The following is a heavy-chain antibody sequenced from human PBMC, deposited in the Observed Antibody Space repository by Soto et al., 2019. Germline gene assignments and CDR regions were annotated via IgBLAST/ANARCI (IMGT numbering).Heavy chain of an antibody. J-gene: IGHJ5*02. V-gene: IGHV4-39*01. CDR3: ARHEILEWLLGWFDP. CDR1: GGSISSSSYY. D-gene: IGHD3-3*01. Sequence: SETLSLTCTVSGGSISSSSYYLGWIRPPPGKGLEWIGSIYYSGSTYYNPSLKSRVTISVDTSKNQFSLKLSSVTAADTAVYYCARHEILEWLLGWFDPWGQGTLVTVSS. CDR2: IYYSGST.